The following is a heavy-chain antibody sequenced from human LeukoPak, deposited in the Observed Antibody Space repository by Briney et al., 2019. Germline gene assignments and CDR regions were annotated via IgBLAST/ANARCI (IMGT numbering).Heavy chain of an antibody. CDR3: ARNSGSYYNY. J-gene: IGHJ4*02. V-gene: IGHV3-66*01. D-gene: IGHD1-26*01. CDR2: IYSGGGT. CDR1: GLTVSSNY. Sequence: PGGSLRLSCAASGLTVSSNYMSWVRQAPGKGLEWVSVIYSGGGTYYSDSVKGRFTISRDNSKDTVYLQMNSPRAEDTAVYYCARNSGSYYNYWGQGTLVTVSS.